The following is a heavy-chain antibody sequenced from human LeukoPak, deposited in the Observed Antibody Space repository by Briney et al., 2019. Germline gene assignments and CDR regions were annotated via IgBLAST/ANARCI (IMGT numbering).Heavy chain of an antibody. V-gene: IGHV3-23*01. CDR2: ISGSGGST. J-gene: IGHJ4*02. CDR3: AKAPSTTSSFC. D-gene: IGHD2-2*01. CDR1: GFPFSSYA. Sequence: GGSLRLSCAASGFPFSSYAVSWVRQAPGKGLEWVSSISGSGGSTYYADSVKGRFTISRDNSKNTLYLQMNSLRAEDTAVYYCAKAPSTTSSFCWGQGTLVTVSS.